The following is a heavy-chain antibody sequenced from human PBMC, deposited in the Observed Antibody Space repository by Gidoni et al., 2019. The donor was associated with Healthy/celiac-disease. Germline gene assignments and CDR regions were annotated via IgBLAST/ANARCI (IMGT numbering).Heavy chain of an antibody. CDR3: VKGDYVIAAVDFDY. J-gene: IGHJ4*02. V-gene: IGHV3-64D*06. CDR2: ISRNGGST. D-gene: IGHD6-13*01. CDR1: GFPFSSYA. Sequence: EVQLVESGGGLVQPGGSLRLSCSASGFPFSSYAMHWVRQAQGKGLEYFSDISRNGGSTYYADSVKGRFTISRDNSKNTLYLQMSSLRAEDTAVYYCVKGDYVIAAVDFDYWGQGTLVTVSS.